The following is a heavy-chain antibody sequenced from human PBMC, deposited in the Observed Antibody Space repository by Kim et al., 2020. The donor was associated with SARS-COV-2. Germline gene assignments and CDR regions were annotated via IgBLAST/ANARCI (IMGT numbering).Heavy chain of an antibody. D-gene: IGHD5-18*01. V-gene: IGHV3-33*01. CDR1: GFTFSSYG. CDR2: IWYDGSNK. Sequence: GGSLRLSCAASGFTFSSYGMHWVRQAPGKGLEWVAVIWYDGSNKYYADSVKGRFTISRDNSKNTLYLQMNSLRAEDTAVYYCARVDTAMVTQPYFDYWGQGTLVTVSS. J-gene: IGHJ4*02. CDR3: ARVDTAMVTQPYFDY.